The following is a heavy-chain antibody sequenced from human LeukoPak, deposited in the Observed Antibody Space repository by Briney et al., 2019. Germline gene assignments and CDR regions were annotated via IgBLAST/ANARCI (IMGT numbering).Heavy chain of an antibody. CDR3: ARDGCRYCSGGPLGVYYGMDV. D-gene: IGHD2-15*01. V-gene: IGHV1-69*04. CDR2: IIPILGIA. J-gene: IGHJ6*02. CDR1: GYTFTGYY. Sequence: PSVKVSCKASGYTFTGYYMHWVRQAPGQGLEWMGRIIPILGIANYAQKFQGRDTITADKSTSTAYMELSSLRSEDTAVYYCARDGCRYCSGGPLGVYYGMDVWGQGTTVTVSS.